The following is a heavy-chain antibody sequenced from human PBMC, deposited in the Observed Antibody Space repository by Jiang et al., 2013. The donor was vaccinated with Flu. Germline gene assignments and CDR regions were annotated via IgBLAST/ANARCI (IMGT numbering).Heavy chain of an antibody. CDR3: AAGVAVADFDY. J-gene: IGHJ4*02. D-gene: IGHD6-19*01. CDR2: INPNSGGT. V-gene: IGHV1-2*02. Sequence: GWINPNSGGTNYAQKFQGRVTMTRDTSISTAYMELSRLRSDDTAVYYCAAGVAVADFDYWGQGTLVTVSS.